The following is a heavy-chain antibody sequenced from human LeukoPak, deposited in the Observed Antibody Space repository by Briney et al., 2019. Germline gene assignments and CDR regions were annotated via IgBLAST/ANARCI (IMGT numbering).Heavy chain of an antibody. CDR2: INHSGST. J-gene: IGHJ4*02. Sequence: PSETLSLTCAVYGGSLSGYYWSWIRQPPGKGLEWIGEINHSGSTNYNPSLKSRVTISVDTSKNQFSLKLSSVTAADTAVYYCARFRRGSSWHTSWGQGTLVTVSS. CDR3: ARFRRGSSWHTS. V-gene: IGHV4-34*01. D-gene: IGHD6-13*01. CDR1: GGSLSGYY.